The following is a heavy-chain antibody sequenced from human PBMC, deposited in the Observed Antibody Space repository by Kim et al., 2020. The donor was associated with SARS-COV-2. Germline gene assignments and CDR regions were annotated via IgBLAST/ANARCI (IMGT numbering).Heavy chain of an antibody. CDR1: GYTFSNYA. J-gene: IGHJ4*02. D-gene: IGHD3-3*01. CDR2: INAGSGNT. Sequence: ASVKVSCKASGYTFSNYAMHWVRQAPGQRLEGMGWINAGSGNTEYSQKFQGRLIITRDTSASTAYMELSSLRSEETAVYYCARGGAVLRFLEWLSSYFDYWGQGTLVTISS. V-gene: IGHV1-3*01. CDR3: ARGGAVLRFLEWLSSYFDY.